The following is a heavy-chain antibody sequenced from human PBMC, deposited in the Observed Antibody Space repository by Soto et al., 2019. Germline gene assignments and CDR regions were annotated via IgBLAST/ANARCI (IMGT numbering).Heavy chain of an antibody. CDR1: GGSISSSSYY. CDR2: IYYSGST. V-gene: IGHV4-39*07. Sequence: PSETLSLTCTVSGGSISSSSYYWGWIRQPPGKGLEWIGSIYYSGSTYYNPSLKSRVTISVDTSKNQFSLKLSSVTAADTAVYYCARVCAGWSGYYYSFHYYYGMDVWGQGTTVTVSS. CDR3: ARVCAGWSGYYYSFHYYYGMDV. J-gene: IGHJ6*02. D-gene: IGHD3-3*01.